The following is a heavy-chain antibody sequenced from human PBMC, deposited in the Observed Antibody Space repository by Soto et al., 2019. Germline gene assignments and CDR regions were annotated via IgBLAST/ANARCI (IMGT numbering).Heavy chain of an antibody. CDR1: GYTFTNYG. D-gene: IGHD2-15*01. J-gene: IGHJ4*02. CDR3: ARANCSGGRCYVFEY. CDR2: ISAYNGNT. Sequence: ASVKVSCKASGYTFTNYGISWVRQAPGQGLEWMGWISAYNGNTNYAQKVQGRVTMTTDKSTSTAYMELRSLRSDDTAVYYCARANCSGGRCYVFEYWGQGTLVTVSS. V-gene: IGHV1-18*01.